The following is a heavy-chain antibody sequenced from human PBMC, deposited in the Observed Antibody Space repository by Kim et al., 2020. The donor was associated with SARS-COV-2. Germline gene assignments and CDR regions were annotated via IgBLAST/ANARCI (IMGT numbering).Heavy chain of an antibody. CDR2: IYYSGST. J-gene: IGHJ4*02. V-gene: IGHV4-39*01. CDR1: GGSISSSSYY. Sequence: SETLSLTCTVSGGSISSSSYYWGWIRQPPGKGLEWIGSIYYSGSTYYNPSLKSRVTISVDTSKNQFSLKLSSVTAADTAVYYCARLRLELWPNYFDYWGQGTLVTVSS. CDR3: ARLRLELWPNYFDY. D-gene: IGHD5-18*01.